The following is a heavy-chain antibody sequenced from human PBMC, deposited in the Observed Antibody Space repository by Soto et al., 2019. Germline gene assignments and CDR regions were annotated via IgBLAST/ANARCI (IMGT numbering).Heavy chain of an antibody. CDR2: ISAYNGNT. J-gene: IGHJ4*02. CDR1: GYTFTTYS. Sequence: QVQLVQSGAEVKEPGASVKVSCKTSGYTFTTYSISWVRQAPGQGLEWMGWISAYNGNTNYAQKFQGRVTMTTDTSTTTAYREPRSLRSDDTAVFYWARDPRPTTEPQYYFDYWGQGTLVTVSS. V-gene: IGHV1-18*01. D-gene: IGHD4-4*01. CDR3: ARDPRPTTEPQYYFDY.